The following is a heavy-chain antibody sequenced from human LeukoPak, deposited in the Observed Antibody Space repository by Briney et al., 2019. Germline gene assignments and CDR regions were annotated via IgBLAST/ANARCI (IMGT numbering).Heavy chain of an antibody. J-gene: IGHJ4*02. CDR1: GFTFSNYL. Sequence: GGSLRLSCAASGFTFSNYLMSWVRQAPGKGLEWVSIISGSGVNTYYADSVQGRFTISRDNSKNTLFLQVNSLRVEDTAVYYCAKDLYSSGSCDYWGQGTPVTVSS. D-gene: IGHD6-25*01. CDR3: AKDLYSSGSCDY. V-gene: IGHV3-23*01. CDR2: ISGSGVNT.